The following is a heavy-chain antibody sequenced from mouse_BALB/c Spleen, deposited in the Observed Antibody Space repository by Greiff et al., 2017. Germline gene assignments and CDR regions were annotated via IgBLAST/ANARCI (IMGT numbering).Heavy chain of an antibody. Sequence: ESGPGLVKPSQSLSLTCSVTGYSITSGYYWNWIRQFPGNKLEWMGYISYDGSNNYNPSLKNRISITRDTSKNQFFLKLNSVTTEDTATYYCARRIFYYYGSSSWYFDVWGAGTTVTVSS. V-gene: IGHV3-6*02. J-gene: IGHJ1*01. CDR3: ARRIFYYYGSSSWYFDV. CDR1: GYSITSGYY. D-gene: IGHD1-1*01. CDR2: ISYDGSN.